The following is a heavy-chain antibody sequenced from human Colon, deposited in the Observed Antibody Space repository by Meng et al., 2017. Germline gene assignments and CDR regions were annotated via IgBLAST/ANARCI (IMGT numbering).Heavy chain of an antibody. CDR3: ARVNGDFDEAWFDP. J-gene: IGHJ5*02. CDR2: IYYSGAT. CDR1: GDPASSDSHY. D-gene: IGHD4-17*01. Sequence: SEPLSLTCTAPGDPASSDSHYWSWIRQPPGKGLEWIGYIYYSGATNYNPSLTSRVTMSVDASNNQVSLHLSSVTASDTAVYYCARVNGDFDEAWFDPWGQGTLVTVSS. V-gene: IGHV4-61*01.